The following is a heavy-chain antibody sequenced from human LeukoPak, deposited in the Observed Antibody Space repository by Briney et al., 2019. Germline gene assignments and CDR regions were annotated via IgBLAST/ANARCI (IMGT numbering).Heavy chain of an antibody. CDR1: GYSISSGYY. CDR3: ARSRVLWFGELFAFDY. Sequence: SETLSLTCTVSGYSISSGYYWGWIRQPPGKGLEWIGSIYHSGSTNYNPSLKSRVTISVDTSKNQFSLKLSSVTAADTAVYYCARSRVLWFGELFAFDYWGQGTLVTVSS. D-gene: IGHD3-10*01. J-gene: IGHJ4*02. CDR2: IYHSGST. V-gene: IGHV4-38-2*02.